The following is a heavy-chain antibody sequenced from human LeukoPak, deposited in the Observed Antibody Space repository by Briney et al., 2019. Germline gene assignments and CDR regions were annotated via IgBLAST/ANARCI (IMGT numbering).Heavy chain of an antibody. J-gene: IGHJ3*02. Sequence: ASVKVSCKASGYTFTSYGISWVRQAPGQGLEWMGWISAYNGNTNYAQKLQGRVTITRNTSISTAYMELSSLRSEDTAVYYCARSQESRNRHGITIFGVVTRDDAFDIWGQGTMVTVSS. V-gene: IGHV1-18*01. CDR1: GYTFTSYG. CDR3: ARSQESRNRHGITIFGVVTRDDAFDI. D-gene: IGHD3-3*01. CDR2: ISAYNGNT.